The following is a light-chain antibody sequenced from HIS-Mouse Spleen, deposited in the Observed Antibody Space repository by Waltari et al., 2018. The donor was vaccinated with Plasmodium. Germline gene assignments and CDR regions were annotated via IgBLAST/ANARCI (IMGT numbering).Light chain of an antibody. CDR2: YYSDSDK. J-gene: IGLJ3*02. V-gene: IGLV5-37*01. CDR1: SDINFGSYN. Sequence: QPVLTQPPSSSASPGDSARLTCTLPSDINFGSYNIYWYQQTPGSPPSSLLSYYSDSDKGQGSGVPSRFSGSKDASANTGILLISGLQSEDEADYYCMIWPSNASGVFGGGTKLTVL. CDR3: MIWPSNASGV.